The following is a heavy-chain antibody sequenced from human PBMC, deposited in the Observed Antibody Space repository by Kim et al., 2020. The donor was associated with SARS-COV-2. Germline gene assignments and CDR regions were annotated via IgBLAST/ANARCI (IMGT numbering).Heavy chain of an antibody. J-gene: IGHJ3*02. CDR2: ISDSCGYT. V-gene: IGHV3-23*01. CDR3: AKDRGSRLGVFDI. CDR1: GITLSSYG. D-gene: IGHD3-10*01. Sequence: GGSLRLSCAASGITLSSYGMSWVRQAPGKGLEWVSRISDSCGYTYYADSVKGRATISRDNSKNTLYLQMNSLRAEDTAVYYCAKDRGSRLGVFDIWGQGTMVTVSS.